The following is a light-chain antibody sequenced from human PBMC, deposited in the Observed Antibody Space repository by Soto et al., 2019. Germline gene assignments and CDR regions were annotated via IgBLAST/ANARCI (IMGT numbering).Light chain of an antibody. CDR2: DIS. CDR1: QSVTKY. CDR3: QHRNNWPPILT. V-gene: IGKV3-11*01. Sequence: EIVLTQSPATLSLSPGERATLSCRVSQSVTKYLAWYQQKPGQAPRLLIYDISNRATGIPARFSGSGSGTDFTLTISRLESEDFAVYYCQHRNNWPPILTFGPGTKVDIK. J-gene: IGKJ3*01.